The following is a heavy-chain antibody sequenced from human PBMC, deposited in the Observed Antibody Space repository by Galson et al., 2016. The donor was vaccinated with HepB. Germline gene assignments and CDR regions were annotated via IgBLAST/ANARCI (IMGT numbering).Heavy chain of an antibody. D-gene: IGHD3-10*01. CDR2: ISYSGST. CDR1: NGSISGGIYY. CDR3: ARAPFNLYASGSYYRDYYYLDV. V-gene: IGHV4-31*03. J-gene: IGHJ6*03. Sequence: TLSLTCTVSNGSISGGIYYWSWIRQDTGKGLEWIGYISYSGSTYYNPSLKSRVLISIDTSKNHFSLKLSSVTAADTAVYYCARAPFNLYASGSYYRDYYYLDVWGKGTTVTVSS.